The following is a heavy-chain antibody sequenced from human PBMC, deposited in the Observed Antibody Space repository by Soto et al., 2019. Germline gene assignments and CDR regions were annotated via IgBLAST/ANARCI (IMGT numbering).Heavy chain of an antibody. D-gene: IGHD3-10*01. CDR2: IKHDGSDQ. V-gene: IGHV3-7*01. J-gene: IGHJ4*02. CDR1: GFPFSSLW. CDR3: TRAGGSYYFDF. Sequence: EVQLVESGGGLVLPGGSLRLSCAASGFPFSSLWMSWVRQAPGKWLEWVANIKHDGSDQYYVESVKGRFTISRDNARNSLSLQMNSLRGDDTAVYYCTRAGGSYYFDFWGQGTLVTVSA.